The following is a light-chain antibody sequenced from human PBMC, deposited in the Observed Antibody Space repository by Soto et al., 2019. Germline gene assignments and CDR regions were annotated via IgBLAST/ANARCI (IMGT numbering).Light chain of an antibody. V-gene: IGKV3-15*01. Sequence: ELVMTQSPATLSVSPGERATLSCRASQSVSSNLAWYQQKPGQAPRLLIYGASTRANGIPARFSGSGSGTEFTLTISSLQSEDFAVYYCQQYNNWPRTTFGQGTKVDI. CDR2: GAS. CDR1: QSVSSN. J-gene: IGKJ1*01. CDR3: QQYNNWPRTT.